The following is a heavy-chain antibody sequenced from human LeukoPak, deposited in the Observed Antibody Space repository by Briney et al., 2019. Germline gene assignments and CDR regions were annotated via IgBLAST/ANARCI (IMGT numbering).Heavy chain of an antibody. V-gene: IGHV3-30-3*01. J-gene: IGHJ4*02. CDR2: ISYDGSNK. D-gene: IGHD4-23*01. Sequence: PGGSLRLSCAASGFTFSSYAMHWVRQAPGKGLEWVAVISYDGSNKYYADSVKGRFTISRDNSKNTLYLQMNSLRAEDTAVYYCARARENSYFDYWGQGTQVSVSS. CDR3: ARARENSYFDY. CDR1: GFTFSSYA.